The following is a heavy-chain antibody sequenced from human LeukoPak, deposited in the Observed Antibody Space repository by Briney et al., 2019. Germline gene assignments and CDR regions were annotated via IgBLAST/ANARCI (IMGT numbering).Heavy chain of an antibody. J-gene: IGHJ4*02. CDR2: ISSSSSYI. CDR3: ARVGCSSTSCYFDY. Sequence: PGGSLRLSCAVSGFTFSSYSMNWVRQAPGKGLEWVSSISSSSSYIYYADSVKGRFTISRDNAKNSLYLQMNSLRAEDTAVYYCARVGCSSTSCYFDYWGQGTLVTVSS. CDR1: GFTFSSYS. D-gene: IGHD2-2*01. V-gene: IGHV3-21*01.